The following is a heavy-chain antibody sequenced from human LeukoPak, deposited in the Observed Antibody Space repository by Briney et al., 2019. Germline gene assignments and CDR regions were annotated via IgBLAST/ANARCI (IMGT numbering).Heavy chain of an antibody. CDR2: MNPNSGNT. CDR1: GYTFTSFD. Sequence: SSVKVSCKASGYTFTSFDINWVRQATGQGLEWMGWMNPNSGNTGSAQKFQGRVTMTRNTSISTAYMELSSLRSEDTAVYYCARKYSSGWKLSVFQHWGQGTLVTVSS. V-gene: IGHV1-8*01. J-gene: IGHJ1*01. D-gene: IGHD6-19*01. CDR3: ARKYSSGWKLSVFQH.